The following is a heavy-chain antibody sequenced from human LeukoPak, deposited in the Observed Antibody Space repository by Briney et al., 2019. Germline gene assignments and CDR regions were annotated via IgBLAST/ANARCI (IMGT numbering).Heavy chain of an antibody. J-gene: IGHJ4*02. D-gene: IGHD3-3*01. CDR3: ARASYYDFWSGYYPFDY. V-gene: IGHV1-2*02. CDR1: GYTFTGYY. CDR2: INPNSGGT. Sequence: GASVKVSRKASGYTFTGYYMHWVRQAPGQGLEWMGWINPNSGGTNYAQKFQGRVTMTRDTSISTAYMELSRLRSDDTAVYYCARASYYDFWSGYYPFDYWGQGTLVTVSS.